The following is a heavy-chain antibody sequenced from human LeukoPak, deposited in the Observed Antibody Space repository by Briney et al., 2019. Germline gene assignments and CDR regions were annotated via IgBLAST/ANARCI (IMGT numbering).Heavy chain of an antibody. CDR1: GDSVSSYY. V-gene: IGHV4-59*02. D-gene: IGHD3-10*01. J-gene: IGHJ5*02. CDR2: IYYSGDA. Sequence: PSETLSLTCTVSGDSVSSYYWSWIRQPPGKGLEWIGYIYYSGDANYNPSLKSRVTMSVDTPKNQFSLRLSSVTAADTAVYYCAREGSGSGSYYRWFDPWGQGTLVTVSS. CDR3: AREGSGSGSYYRWFDP.